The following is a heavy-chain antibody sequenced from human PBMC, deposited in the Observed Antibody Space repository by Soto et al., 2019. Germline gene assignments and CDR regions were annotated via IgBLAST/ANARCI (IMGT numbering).Heavy chain of an antibody. Sequence: ASVKVSCKASGYTFTSYGIIWVRQATGQGLEWMGWMNPNSGNTGYAQKFQGRVTMTRNTSISTAYMELSSLRSEDTAVYYCASMIVEYYYYYGMDVWGQGTTVTVSS. CDR3: ASMIVEYYYYYGMDV. V-gene: IGHV1-8*02. J-gene: IGHJ6*02. D-gene: IGHD3-22*01. CDR2: MNPNSGNT. CDR1: GYTFTSYG.